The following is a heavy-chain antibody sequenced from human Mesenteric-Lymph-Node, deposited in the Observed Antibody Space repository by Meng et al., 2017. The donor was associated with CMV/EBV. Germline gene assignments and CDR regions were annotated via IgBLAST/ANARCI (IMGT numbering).Heavy chain of an antibody. V-gene: IGHV3-7*01. CDR2: IKEDGSDK. CDR3: ARGGGDSTDAFDI. CDR1: GFTFNNYW. J-gene: IGHJ3*02. D-gene: IGHD3-16*01. Sequence: GESLKISCAASGFTFNNYWMSWVRQAPGKGLEWVANIKEDGSDKYYVDSVKGRFTISRDNAKNSLYLQMNSLGAEDTAVYYCARGGGDSTDAFDIWGQGTMVTVSS.